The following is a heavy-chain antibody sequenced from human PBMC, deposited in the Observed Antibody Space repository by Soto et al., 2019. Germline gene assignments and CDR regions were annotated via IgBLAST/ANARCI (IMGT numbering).Heavy chain of an antibody. Sequence: PGGSLRLSCAASGFTFSSYEMNWVRQAPGKGLEWVSYISSSGSTIYYADSVKGRFTISRDNAKNSLYLQMNSLRAEDTAVYYCARDNWTPHGMDVWGQGTTVTVSS. CDR1: GFTFSSYE. CDR3: ARDNWTPHGMDV. D-gene: IGHD1-20*01. J-gene: IGHJ6*02. V-gene: IGHV3-48*03. CDR2: ISSSGSTI.